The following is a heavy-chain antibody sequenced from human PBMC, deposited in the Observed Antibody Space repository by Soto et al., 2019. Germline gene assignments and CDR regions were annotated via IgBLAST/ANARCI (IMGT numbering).Heavy chain of an antibody. Sequence: QVQLVQSGAEVKKPGASVKVSCKASGYTFTNYAMHWVRQAPGQRLEWMGWIIAGNGNTKYSQKFQGRVTITRDTSASTAYMELCSLRSADTAVYYCAREGYCSSTSCFDYWGQGTLVTVSS. CDR3: AREGYCSSTSCFDY. CDR1: GYTFTNYA. D-gene: IGHD2-2*01. CDR2: IIAGNGNT. J-gene: IGHJ4*02. V-gene: IGHV1-3*01.